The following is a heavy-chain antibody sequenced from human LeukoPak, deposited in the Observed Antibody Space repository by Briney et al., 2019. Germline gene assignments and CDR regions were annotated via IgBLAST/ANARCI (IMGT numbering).Heavy chain of an antibody. V-gene: IGHV4-38-2*01. CDR2: IHHSGTT. J-gene: IGHJ4*02. Sequence: SETLSLTCAVSGYSIKNGYYWAWIRQPPGKGLEWIGSIHHSGTTYYNPSVKSRVTISVDTSKNQFPLKLTSVTAADTAVYYCARRLGTYLFDYWGQGTLVTVSS. D-gene: IGHD3-16*01. CDR3: ARRLGTYLFDY. CDR1: GYSIKNGYY.